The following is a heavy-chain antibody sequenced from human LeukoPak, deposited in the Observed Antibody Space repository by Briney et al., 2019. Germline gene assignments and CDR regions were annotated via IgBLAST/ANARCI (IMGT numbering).Heavy chain of an antibody. CDR3: AREEMDSNSLDH. Sequence: GASVKVSCKASGYTFIGNYIHWVRQAPGQGLEWMGWINPSTGATNYAQMFQGRVTMTRDTSISIGYMDLTRLTSDDSAVYYCAREEMDSNSLDHWGQGTLVTVSS. V-gene: IGHV1-2*02. CDR2: INPSTGAT. CDR1: GYTFIGNY. D-gene: IGHD5-24*01. J-gene: IGHJ4*02.